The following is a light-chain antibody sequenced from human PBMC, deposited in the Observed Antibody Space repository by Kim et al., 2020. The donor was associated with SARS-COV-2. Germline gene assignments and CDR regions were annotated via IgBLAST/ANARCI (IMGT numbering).Light chain of an antibody. V-gene: IGKV3-20*01. J-gene: IGKJ4*01. CDR1: QSVDNNY. CDR2: GAS. CDR3: QQYGNSPLS. Sequence: SPGERATLSCRASQSVDNNYLAWYQQRPGQAPRLLIYGASTRATGIPARFSGSGSGTDFTLTIARLEPEDFAVYHCQQYGNSPLSFGGGTKVDIK.